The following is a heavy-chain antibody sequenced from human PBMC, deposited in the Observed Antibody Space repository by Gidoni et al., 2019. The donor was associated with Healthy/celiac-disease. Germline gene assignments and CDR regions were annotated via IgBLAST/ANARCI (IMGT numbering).Heavy chain of an antibody. CDR1: GFTFSSYR. V-gene: IGHV3-48*01. D-gene: IGHD3-22*01. Sequence: EVQLVESGGGLVQPGGSLRLSCSASGFTFSSYRMHWVRQAPGKGLEWVSYISSSSSTIYYADSVKGRFTIARDNAKNSLYLQMNSLRAEDTAVYYCARHSMWDTMIVVVTNYGMDVWGQGTTVTVSS. J-gene: IGHJ6*02. CDR2: ISSSSSTI. CDR3: ARHSMWDTMIVVVTNYGMDV.